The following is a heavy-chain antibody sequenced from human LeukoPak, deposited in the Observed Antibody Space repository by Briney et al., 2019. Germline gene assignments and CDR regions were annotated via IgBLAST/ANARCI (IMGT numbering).Heavy chain of an antibody. D-gene: IGHD4-17*01. J-gene: IGHJ1*01. V-gene: IGHV3-48*03. CDR2: ISSSGTTI. Sequence: GGSLRLSCAASGFTFSTYAMHWVRQAPGKGLEWVSYISSSGTTIYYADSVKGRFTISRDNAKNSLYLQMNSLRAEDTAVYYCASYGDYVSYFQHWGQGTLVTVSS. CDR1: GFTFSTYA. CDR3: ASYGDYVSYFQH.